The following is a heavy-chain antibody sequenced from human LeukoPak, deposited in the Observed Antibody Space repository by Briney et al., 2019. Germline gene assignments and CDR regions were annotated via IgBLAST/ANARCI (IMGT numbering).Heavy chain of an antibody. V-gene: IGHV3-21*06. CDR3: ARPPYGGVDY. J-gene: IGHJ4*02. CDR2: ISSSGGHI. D-gene: IGHD4-23*01. Sequence: PGGSLRLSCAASGFSFSSYTMNWVRQAPGKGLEWVSSISSSGGHIYYGDSVKGRFTVSRDNAKNSLYLQMNSLRVEDTAVYYCARPPYGGVDYWGQGTLVTVSS. CDR1: GFSFSSYT.